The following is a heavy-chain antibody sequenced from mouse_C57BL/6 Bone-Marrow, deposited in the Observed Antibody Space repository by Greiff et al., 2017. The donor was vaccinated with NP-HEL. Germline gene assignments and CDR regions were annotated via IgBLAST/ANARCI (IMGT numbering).Heavy chain of an antibody. CDR2: ISDGGSYT. Sequence: EVKLVESGGGLVKPGGSLKLSCAASGFTFSSYAMSWVRQTPEKRLEWVATISDGGSYTYYPDNVKGRFPISRDNAKNNLYLQMSHLKSEDTAMYYCARDEGYYYGSSYDYAMDYWGQGTSVTVSS. V-gene: IGHV5-4*01. J-gene: IGHJ4*01. D-gene: IGHD1-1*01. CDR3: ARDEGYYYGSSYDYAMDY. CDR1: GFTFSSYA.